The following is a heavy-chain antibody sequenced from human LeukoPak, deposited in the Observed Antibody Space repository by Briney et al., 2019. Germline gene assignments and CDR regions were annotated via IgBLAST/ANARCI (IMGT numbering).Heavy chain of an antibody. Sequence: RTGGSLRLSCAASGFTFSDFYMSWIRQAPGKGLEWVSYISSGGSTIYYADSVKGRFTISRDNAKNTVSLQMNSLRAEDTGVYYCARAPSEIGGYYPEYFRHWGQGTLVTVSS. D-gene: IGHD3-22*01. CDR1: GFTFSDFY. J-gene: IGHJ1*01. CDR2: ISSGGSTI. CDR3: ARAPSEIGGYYPEYFRH. V-gene: IGHV3-11*04.